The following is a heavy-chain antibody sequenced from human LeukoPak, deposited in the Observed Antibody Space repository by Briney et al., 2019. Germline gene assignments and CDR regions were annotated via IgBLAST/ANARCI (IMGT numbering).Heavy chain of an antibody. CDR1: GYTFTGYY. D-gene: IGHD6-13*01. CDR3: ASVDPTPIGPAAALVPDYYYYGMDV. CDR2: INPNSGGT. J-gene: IGHJ6*02. Sequence: GASVKVSCKASGYTFTGYYMHWVRQAPGQGLEWMGWINPNSGGTNYAQKFQGRVTMTRDTSISTAYMELSRLRSDDTAVYYCASVDPTPIGPAAALVPDYYYYGMDVWGQGTTVTVSS. V-gene: IGHV1-2*02.